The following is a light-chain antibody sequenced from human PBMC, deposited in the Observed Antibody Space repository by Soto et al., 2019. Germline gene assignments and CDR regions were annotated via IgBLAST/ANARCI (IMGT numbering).Light chain of an antibody. Sequence: QSVLTQPASVSGSPGQSITISCTGTSSDIGGYNYVSWYQQHPGKAPQLMIYDVSNRPSGLSNRFSGSKSGNTASLTISGLQAEDAADYYCSSYTTISPVVFGGGTKVTV. CDR1: SSDIGGYNY. CDR2: DVS. J-gene: IGLJ2*01. CDR3: SSYTTISPVV. V-gene: IGLV2-14*03.